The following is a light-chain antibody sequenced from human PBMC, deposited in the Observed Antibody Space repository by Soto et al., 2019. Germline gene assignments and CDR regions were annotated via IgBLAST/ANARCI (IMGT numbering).Light chain of an antibody. J-gene: IGLJ1*01. Sequence: QSVLTQPASVSGSPGQSITISCTGTRSDIGGYNYVSWYQQHPGKAPKLMIYEVTKRPSGVPDRFSASRSGNTASLTVSGLQSEDEADYYCSSFTGTNNLYVFGTGTKVTVL. V-gene: IGLV2-8*01. CDR1: RSDIGGYNY. CDR3: SSFTGTNNLYV. CDR2: EVT.